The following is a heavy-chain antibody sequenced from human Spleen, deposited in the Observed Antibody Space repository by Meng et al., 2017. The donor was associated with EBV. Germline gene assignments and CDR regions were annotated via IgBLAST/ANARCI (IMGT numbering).Heavy chain of an antibody. V-gene: IGHV4-34*01. Sequence: LHQGGGGLWSPAETLPLSWAVRGGSLGGHQWPWIRQPPGKGLEWIGEIIHTGETNYNPSLTGRVTISRDTSKKHLSLRLNSVTAADTAVYYCVRGGEGDGYSLPYWGQGTLVTVSS. CDR1: GGSLGGHQ. J-gene: IGHJ4*02. CDR2: IIHTGET. D-gene: IGHD5-24*01. CDR3: VRGGEGDGYSLPY.